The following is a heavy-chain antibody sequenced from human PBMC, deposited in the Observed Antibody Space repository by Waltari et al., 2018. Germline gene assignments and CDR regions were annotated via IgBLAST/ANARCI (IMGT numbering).Heavy chain of an antibody. CDR2: VSNSGDT. CDR1: GGSVTSASDY. Sequence: QVQLQESGPGLLKPSENLSLTCTVSGGSVTSASDYWSWIRQPPGKGLEWIGYVSNSGDTNYKPSLRGRVTISLDTSRNQFSLKVSSVTAADTAMYYCARGSDAYKTAYWGQGTLVTVSS. J-gene: IGHJ4*02. D-gene: IGHD1-1*01. CDR3: ARGSDAYKTAY. V-gene: IGHV4-61*01.